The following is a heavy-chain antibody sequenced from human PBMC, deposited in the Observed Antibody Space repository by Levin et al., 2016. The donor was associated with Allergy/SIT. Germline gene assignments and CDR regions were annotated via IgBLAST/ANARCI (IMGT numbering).Heavy chain of an antibody. CDR2: ISSNGGST. CDR3: VKEGYDSSGYYLAY. J-gene: IGHJ4*02. V-gene: IGHV3-64D*06. D-gene: IGHD3-22*01. Sequence: WIRQPPGKGLEYVSAISSNGGSTYYADSVKGRFTISRDNSKNTLYLQMSSLRAEDTAVYYCVKEGYDSSGYYLAYWGQGTLVTVSS.